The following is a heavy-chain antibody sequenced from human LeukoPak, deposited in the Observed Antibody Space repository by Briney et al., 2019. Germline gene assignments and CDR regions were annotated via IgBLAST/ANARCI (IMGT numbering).Heavy chain of an antibody. CDR3: AREGGFYRPLDY. CDR2: VYLDGRT. J-gene: IGHJ4*02. D-gene: IGHD3-3*01. Sequence: SETLSLTCGVSGGSVTSTNWWTWVRPPPGKGLEWIGEVYLDGRTNYNPPLKSRLTMSVDLSENHVSLKLTSVTAADTAVYYCAREGGFYRPLDYSGQGTLVTVSS. CDR1: GGSVTSTNW. V-gene: IGHV4-4*02.